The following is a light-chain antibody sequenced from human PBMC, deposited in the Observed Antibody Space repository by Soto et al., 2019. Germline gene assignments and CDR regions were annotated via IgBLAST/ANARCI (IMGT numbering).Light chain of an antibody. CDR2: GAS. CDR1: QSFSSTF. V-gene: IGKV3-20*01. J-gene: IGKJ1*01. CDR3: QQYASSVT. Sequence: ENWLRQSPDSMSLSPGDRATLSCRASQSFSSTFFAWYQQKPGQAPRLLIYGASSRATGIPDRFSGSGSGTDFTLTISRLEPEDFAVYYCQQYASSVTFGQGTKVEIK.